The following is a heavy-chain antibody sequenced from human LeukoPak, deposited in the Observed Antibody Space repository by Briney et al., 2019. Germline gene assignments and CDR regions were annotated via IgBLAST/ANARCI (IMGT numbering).Heavy chain of an antibody. CDR2: ISSSSSYI. CDR3: ARGGSYGSGSVYYFDY. Sequence: GGSLRLSCAASGFTFSSYSMNWVRQAPGKGLEWVSSISSSSSYIYYADSVKGRFTISRDNAKNSLYLQMNSLRAEDTAVYYCARGGSYGSGSVYYFDYWGQGTLVTVSS. CDR1: GFTFSSYS. J-gene: IGHJ4*02. D-gene: IGHD3-10*01. V-gene: IGHV3-21*01.